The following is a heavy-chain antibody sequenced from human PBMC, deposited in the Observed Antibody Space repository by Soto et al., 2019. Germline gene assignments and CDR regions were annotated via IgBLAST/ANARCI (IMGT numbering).Heavy chain of an antibody. CDR1: GFTFSSYA. Sequence: GGSLRLSCAASGFTFSSYAMSWVRQAPGKGLEWVSAISGSGGSTYYADSVKGRFTISRDNSKNTLYLQMNSLRAEDTAVYYWAKSRPEYYDILTGYYLTFDYWGQGTLVTVSS. J-gene: IGHJ4*02. V-gene: IGHV3-23*01. CDR2: ISGSGGST. CDR3: AKSRPEYYDILTGYYLTFDY. D-gene: IGHD3-9*01.